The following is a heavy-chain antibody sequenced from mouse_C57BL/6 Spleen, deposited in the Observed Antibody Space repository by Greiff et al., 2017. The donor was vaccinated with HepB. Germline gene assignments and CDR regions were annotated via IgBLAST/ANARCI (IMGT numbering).Heavy chain of an antibody. D-gene: IGHD1-1*01. J-gene: IGHJ2*01. CDR3: TKGDYYGSLFDY. CDR1: GFNIKDDY. Sequence: VQLKESGAELVRPGASVKLSCTASGFNIKDDYMHWVKQRPEQGLEWIGWIDPENGDTEYASKFQGKATITADTSSNTAYLQLSSLTSEDTAVYYCTKGDYYGSLFDYGGKGTTLTVPS. CDR2: IDPENGDT. V-gene: IGHV14-4*01.